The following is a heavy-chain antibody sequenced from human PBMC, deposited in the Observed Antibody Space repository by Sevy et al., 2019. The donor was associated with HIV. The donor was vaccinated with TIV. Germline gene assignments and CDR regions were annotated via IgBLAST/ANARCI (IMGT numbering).Heavy chain of an antibody. CDR2: MYHSGST. V-gene: IGHV4-31*03. Sequence: SETLSLTCTVSGGSISSGGYFWSWIRQHPGKGLEWIGYMYHSGSTYYNPSLKSRLPMSMDPSKNQFSLRMSTVTAADTAIYFCARATGSSAGFDSWGHGTVVTVSS. D-gene: IGHD2-15*01. J-gene: IGHJ4*01. CDR1: GGSISSGGYF. CDR3: ARATGSSAGFDS.